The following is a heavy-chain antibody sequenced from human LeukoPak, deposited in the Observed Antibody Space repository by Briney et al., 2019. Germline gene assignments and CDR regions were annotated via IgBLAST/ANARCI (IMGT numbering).Heavy chain of an antibody. CDR1: GFSFSRHA. CDR3: TKAVGGGRDAYDV. Sequence: GGSLRLSCVASGFSFSRHAMNWVRQAPGKGLEWVASIFDSGAPSYYVDSVKGRFTISRDNSKNTVFVQMESLRAEDTAIYYCTKAVGGGRDAYDVWGQGTTVTVSS. J-gene: IGHJ3*01. D-gene: IGHD3-16*01. CDR2: IFDSGAPS. V-gene: IGHV3-23*01.